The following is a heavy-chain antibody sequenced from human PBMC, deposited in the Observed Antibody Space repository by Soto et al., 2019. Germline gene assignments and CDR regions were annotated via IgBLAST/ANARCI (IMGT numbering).Heavy chain of an antibody. V-gene: IGHV3-74*01. CDR1: GFTFSDHW. CDR3: ARGYSSGPDY. Sequence: EVQLVESGGGLVQPGGSLRLSCAASGFTFSDHWMHWVRQVPGKGLVWVARINSDGSTTTYADSVKGRFTISRANARNPLYLQMDSLRAEDTALYYCARGYSSGPDYWGQGTLVTVSS. D-gene: IGHD6-19*01. CDR2: INSDGSTT. J-gene: IGHJ4*02.